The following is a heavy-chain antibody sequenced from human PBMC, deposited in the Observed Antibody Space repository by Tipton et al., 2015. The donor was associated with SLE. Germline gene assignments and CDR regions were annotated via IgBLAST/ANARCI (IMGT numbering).Heavy chain of an antibody. CDR2: ISSSSSYI. J-gene: IGHJ5*02. D-gene: IGHD7-27*01. CDR1: GFTFSSYS. Sequence: SLSLSCAASGFTFSSYSMNWVRQAPGKGLEWVSSISSSSSYIYYADSVKGRFTISRDNAKNSLYLQMNSLRAEDTAVYYCARDLKGLGTYNWFDPWGQGTLVTVSS. V-gene: IGHV3-21*01. CDR3: ARDLKGLGTYNWFDP.